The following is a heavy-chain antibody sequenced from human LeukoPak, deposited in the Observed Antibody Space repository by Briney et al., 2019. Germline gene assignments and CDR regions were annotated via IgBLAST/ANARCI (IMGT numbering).Heavy chain of an antibody. V-gene: IGHV4-34*01. J-gene: IGHJ4*02. CDR3: ARERGGYDQFDY. D-gene: IGHD5-12*01. Sequence: SETLSLTCAVYGGSFSGYYWSWIRQPPGKGLEWIGEINHGGSTNYNPSLKSRVTISVDTSKNQFSLKLSSVTAADTAVYYCARERGGYDQFDYWGQGTLVTVSS. CDR1: GGSFSGYY. CDR2: INHGGST.